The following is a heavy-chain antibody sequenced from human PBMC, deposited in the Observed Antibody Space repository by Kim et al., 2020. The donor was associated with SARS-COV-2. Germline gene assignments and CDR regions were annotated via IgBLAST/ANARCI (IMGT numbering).Heavy chain of an antibody. Sequence: SETLSLTCTVSGGSISSYYWSWIRQPPGKGLEWIGYIYYSGSTNYNPSLKSRVTISVDTSKNQFSLKLSSVTAADTAVYYCARGYCSGGSCYPAGDYWGQGTLVTVSS. V-gene: IGHV4-59*13. CDR1: GGSISSYY. CDR3: ARGYCSGGSCYPAGDY. J-gene: IGHJ4*02. CDR2: IYYSGST. D-gene: IGHD2-15*01.